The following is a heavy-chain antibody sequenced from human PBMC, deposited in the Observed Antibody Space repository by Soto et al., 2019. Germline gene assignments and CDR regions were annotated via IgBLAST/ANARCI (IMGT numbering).Heavy chain of an antibody. CDR2: INSDGSST. CDR1: GFTFSSYC. D-gene: IGHD3-22*01. CDR3: AKPPNYYESSGYYDY. V-gene: IGHV3-74*01. Sequence: EVQLVESGGGLVQPGGSLRLSCAASGFTFSSYCMHWVRQAPGKGLVWVSRINSDGSSTSYADSVKGRFTISRDNAKNTLYLQMNSLRAEDTAVYYCAKPPNYYESSGYYDYWGQGTLVTVSS. J-gene: IGHJ4*02.